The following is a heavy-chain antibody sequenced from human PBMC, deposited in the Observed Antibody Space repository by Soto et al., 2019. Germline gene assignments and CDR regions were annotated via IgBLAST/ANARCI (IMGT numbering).Heavy chain of an antibody. Sequence: QVQLVESGGGVVQPERSLRLSCAASGFTFSSYGMHWVRQAPGKGLEWVAVISYDGSNKYYADYVKGRFTISRDKSKNTMYLQMNILRAEDTALYYCAPHLFRDLGGVDYWGQGTLVTVSS. D-gene: IGHD3-10*01. CDR1: GFTFSSYG. CDR2: ISYDGSNK. CDR3: APHLFRDLGGVDY. V-gene: IGHV3-30*03. J-gene: IGHJ4*02.